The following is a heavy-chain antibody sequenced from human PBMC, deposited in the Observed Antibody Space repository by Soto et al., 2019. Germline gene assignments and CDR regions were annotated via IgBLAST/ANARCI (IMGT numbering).Heavy chain of an antibody. D-gene: IGHD3-10*01. CDR2: INHSGST. CDR1: GGSFSGYY. CDR3: ARKRITMVRGVRGWFDP. V-gene: IGHV4-34*01. J-gene: IGHJ5*02. Sequence: SETLSLTCAVYGGSFSGYYWSWIRQPPGKGLEWIGEINHSGSTNYNPSLKSRVTISVDTSKNQFSLKLSSVTAADTAVYYCARKRITMVRGVRGWFDPWGQGTLVTVSS.